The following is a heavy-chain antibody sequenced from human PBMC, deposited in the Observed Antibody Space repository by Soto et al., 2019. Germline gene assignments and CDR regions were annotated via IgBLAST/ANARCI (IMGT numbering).Heavy chain of an antibody. J-gene: IGHJ6*02. CDR1: GGTFSSYA. D-gene: IGHD3-22*01. Sequence: ASVKVSCKASGGTFSSYAISWVRQAPGQGLEWMGGIIPIFGTANYAQKFQGRVTITADESTSTAYMELSSLRSEDTAVYYCARDSGDSSGYYSPAFYYYYGMDVWGQGTTVTVSS. CDR2: IIPIFGTA. CDR3: ARDSGDSSGYYSPAFYYYYGMDV. V-gene: IGHV1-69*13.